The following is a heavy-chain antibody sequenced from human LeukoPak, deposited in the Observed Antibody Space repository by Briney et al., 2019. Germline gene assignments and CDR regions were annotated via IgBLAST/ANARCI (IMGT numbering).Heavy chain of an antibody. Sequence: GGSLRLSCAASGFTFGDAWMSWVRQAPGNGLEWLGRIKNKAAGGTTDYAAPVQGRFTISRDDSGYTLYLHMYSLKIEDTAIYYCTTEPIGYCNGPNCYDSFDYWGQGTLVTVSS. CDR1: GFTFGDAW. CDR2: IKNKAAGGTT. J-gene: IGHJ4*02. D-gene: IGHD2-2*01. V-gene: IGHV3-15*01. CDR3: TTEPIGYCNGPNCYDSFDY.